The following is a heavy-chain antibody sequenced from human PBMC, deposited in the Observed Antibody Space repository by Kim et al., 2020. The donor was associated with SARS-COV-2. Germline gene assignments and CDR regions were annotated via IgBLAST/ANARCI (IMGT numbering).Heavy chain of an antibody. V-gene: IGHV4-34*01. Sequence: NPSLKSRVTISVDTSKNQFSLKLSSVTAADTAVYYCARLGHDSSGYLIDYWGQGTLVTVSS. J-gene: IGHJ4*02. CDR3: ARLGHDSSGYLIDY. D-gene: IGHD3-22*01.